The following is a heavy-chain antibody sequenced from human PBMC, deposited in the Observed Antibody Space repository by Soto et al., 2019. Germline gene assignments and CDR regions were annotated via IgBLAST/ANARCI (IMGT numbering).Heavy chain of an antibody. J-gene: IGHJ4*02. V-gene: IGHV1-3*01. D-gene: IGHD6-19*01. CDR3: AGSYSSGWTTLDY. CDR1: GYTFTSYA. CDR2: FNAGNGNT. Sequence: QVQLVQSGAEVKKPGASVKVSCKASGYTFTSYAMHWVRQAPGQRLEWMGWFNAGNGNTKYSQKFQGRVTITRDTSASTAYMELSSLRSEDTAVYYCAGSYSSGWTTLDYWGQGTLVTVSS.